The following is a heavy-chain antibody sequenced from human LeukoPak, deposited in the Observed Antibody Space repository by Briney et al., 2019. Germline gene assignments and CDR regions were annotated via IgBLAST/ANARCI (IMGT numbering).Heavy chain of an antibody. CDR3: ARLSRTNYGYFDN. CDR1: GGSISSSSYY. CDR2: IYYSGST. J-gene: IGHJ4*02. Sequence: SETLSLTCTVSGGSISSSSYYWCWLRQPPGRGLEWIGSIYYSGSTYYNPSLKSRVTVSADTSKNQFSLKLTSVTAADTAVYYCARLSRTNYGYFDNWGQGTLVTVSS. D-gene: IGHD4-17*01. V-gene: IGHV4-39*01.